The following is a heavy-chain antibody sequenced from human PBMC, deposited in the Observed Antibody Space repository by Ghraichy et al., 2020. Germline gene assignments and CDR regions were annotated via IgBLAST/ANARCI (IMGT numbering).Heavy chain of an antibody. CDR1: GCCISSYH. J-gene: IGHJ5*02. CDR2: IYYNEST. CDR3: ARVSSSSYYWLDP. V-gene: IGHV4-59*01. D-gene: IGHD6-13*01. Sequence: SCTGSGCCISSYHLSWMRQPPGKGLEWMGHIYYNESTNYNPTLLQRVTISVDTSQNQSSLELSSVTDADTAAYYCARVSSSSYYWLDPWGQGTLVTVSS.